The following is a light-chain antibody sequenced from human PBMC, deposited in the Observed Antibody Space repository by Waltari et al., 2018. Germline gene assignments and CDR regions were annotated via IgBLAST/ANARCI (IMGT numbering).Light chain of an antibody. V-gene: IGKV3-11*01. CDR2: DAS. CDR3: QQRSDWPT. Sequence: EIVWTQSPATLSLSPGDTATLPCRASQSVSSYLAWYQQKAGQAPRLLIYDASTRATGIPARFSGSGSGTDFTLTISSLEPEDFALYYCQQRSDWPTFGQGTRLEIE. J-gene: IGKJ5*01. CDR1: QSVSSY.